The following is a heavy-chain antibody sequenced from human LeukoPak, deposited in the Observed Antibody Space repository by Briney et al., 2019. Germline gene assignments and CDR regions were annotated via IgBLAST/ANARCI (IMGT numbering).Heavy chain of an antibody. Sequence: PSETLSLTCTVSGGSISTSNYYWGWIRQPPGKGLEWIGNIFYSGSTYYSPSLKSRVTISLDTSKNQFSLKLTSVTAADTAVYYCARGGKWLYYFDYWGQGTLVTVSS. D-gene: IGHD6-19*01. CDR3: ARGGKWLYYFDY. CDR1: GGSISTSNYY. V-gene: IGHV4-39*07. J-gene: IGHJ4*02. CDR2: IFYSGST.